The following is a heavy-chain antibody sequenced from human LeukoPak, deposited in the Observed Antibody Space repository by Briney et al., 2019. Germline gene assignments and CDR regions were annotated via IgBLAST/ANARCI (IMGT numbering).Heavy chain of an antibody. J-gene: IGHJ5*02. CDR1: GYTFTSYG. D-gene: IGHD4-11*01. Sequence: GASVKVSCKASGYTFTSYGISWVRQAPGQGLEWVGWISAYNGNTNYAQKLQGRVTMTTDTSTSTAYMELRSLRSEDTAVYYCARVPSNRNWFDPWGQGTLVTVSS. CDR2: ISAYNGNT. CDR3: ARVPSNRNWFDP. V-gene: IGHV1-18*01.